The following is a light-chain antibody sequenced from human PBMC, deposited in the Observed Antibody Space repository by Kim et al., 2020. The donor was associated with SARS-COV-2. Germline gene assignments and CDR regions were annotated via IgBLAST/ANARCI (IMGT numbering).Light chain of an antibody. CDR1: SSDVGSYNL. CDR3: CSYAGSSTWV. J-gene: IGLJ3*02. CDR2: GVS. V-gene: IGLV2-23*02. Sequence: QSALIQSASVSGYPGQSITISCTGTSSDVGSYNLVSWYQQHPGKAPKLMIYGVSKRPSGLSNRFSGSKSGNTTSLTISGLQAEDEADYYCCSYAGSSTWVFGGGTQLTVL.